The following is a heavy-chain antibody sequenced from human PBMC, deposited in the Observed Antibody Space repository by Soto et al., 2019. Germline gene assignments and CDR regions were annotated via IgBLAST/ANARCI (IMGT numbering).Heavy chain of an antibody. Sequence: CTVSGGSISSGGYYWSWIRQHPGKGLEWIGYIYYSGSTYYNPSLKSRVTISVDTSKNQFSLKLSSVTAADTAVYYCARVSYYYGSGSYSRIYYFDYWGQGTLVTVSS. V-gene: IGHV4-31*03. D-gene: IGHD3-10*01. J-gene: IGHJ4*02. CDR2: IYYSGST. CDR1: GGSISSGGYY. CDR3: ARVSYYYGSGSYSRIYYFDY.